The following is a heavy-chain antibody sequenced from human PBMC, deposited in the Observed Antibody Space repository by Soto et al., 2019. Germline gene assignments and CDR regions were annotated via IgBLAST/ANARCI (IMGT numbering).Heavy chain of an antibody. CDR3: ARHNIMTTRLPYYYYGLDV. CDR1: GYSFSTYW. V-gene: IGHV5-10-1*01. J-gene: IGHJ6*02. CDR2: IDPSDSYT. Sequence: GESLKISCEASGYSFSTYWISWVRQMPGKGLEWMGKIDPSDSYTNYSPSFEGRVRISADKSTRTAFLQWSSLKASDTAMYYCARHNIMTTRLPYYYYGLDVWGQGTTVTVSS. D-gene: IGHD3-16*01.